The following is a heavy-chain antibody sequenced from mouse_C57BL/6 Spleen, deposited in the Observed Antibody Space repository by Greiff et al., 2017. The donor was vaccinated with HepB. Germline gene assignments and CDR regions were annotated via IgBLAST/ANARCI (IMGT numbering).Heavy chain of an antibody. CDR1: GFTFSDYY. J-gene: IGHJ1*03. CDR2: INYDGSST. Sequence: EVQRVESEGGLVQPGSSMKLSCTASGFTFSDYYMAWVRQVPEKGLEWVANINYDGSSTYYLDSLKSRFIISRDNAKNILYLQMSSLKSEDTATYYCARGAVVEGWYFDVWGTGTTVTVSS. D-gene: IGHD1-1*01. CDR3: ARGAVVEGWYFDV. V-gene: IGHV5-16*01.